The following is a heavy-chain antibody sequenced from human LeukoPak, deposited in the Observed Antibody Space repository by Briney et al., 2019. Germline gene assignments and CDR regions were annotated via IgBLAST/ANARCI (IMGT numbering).Heavy chain of an antibody. CDR3: ARGHNYAFDS. CDR2: IGIDSGNT. D-gene: IGHD4-11*01. J-gene: IGHJ4*02. V-gene: IGHV3-48*01. CDR1: GFTFSDYS. Sequence: GGSLRLSSAASGFTFSDYSMNWVRQTPGKGLEWISYIGIDSGNTKYADSVKGRFTISADKAKNSLYLQMNSLRVEDTAVYYCARGHNYAFDSWGQGTLVTVTS.